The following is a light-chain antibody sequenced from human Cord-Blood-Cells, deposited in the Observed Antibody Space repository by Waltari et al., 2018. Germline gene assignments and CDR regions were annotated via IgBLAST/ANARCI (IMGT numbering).Light chain of an antibody. CDR1: SSHIGSNY. V-gene: IGLV1-47*01. Sequence: QSVLTQPPSASGTPGQRVTISCSGSSSHIGSNYVYWYQQLQGTAPKLLIYRNNQRPSGVPDRFSGSKSGTSASLAISGLRSEDEADYYCAAWDDSLSGRVFGGGTKLTVL. CDR2: RNN. CDR3: AAWDDSLSGRV. J-gene: IGLJ3*02.